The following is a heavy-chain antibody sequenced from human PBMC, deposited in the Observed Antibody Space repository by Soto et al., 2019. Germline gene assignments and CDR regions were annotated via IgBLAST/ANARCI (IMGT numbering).Heavy chain of an antibody. D-gene: IGHD3-3*01. CDR3: ARAYYDSWSGYFDY. Sequence: QVHLQESGPGLVKPSETLSLTCTVSGGSVSSDNYYWTWIRQPPGKGLEWIGHIYHSGSTNYNPSLKRRVTLSVDTSKNRFSLKVTSVTAADTAIYYCARAYYDSWSGYFDYWGQGTLVTVSS. CDR2: IYHSGST. J-gene: IGHJ4*02. CDR1: GGSVSSDNYY. V-gene: IGHV4-61*01.